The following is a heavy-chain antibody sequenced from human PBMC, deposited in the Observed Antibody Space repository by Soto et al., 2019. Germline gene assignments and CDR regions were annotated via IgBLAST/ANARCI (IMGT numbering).Heavy chain of an antibody. Sequence: SVKVSCKASGGTFSSYAISWVRQAPGQGLEWMGGIIPIFGTANYAQKFQGGVTITADESTSTAYMELSSLRSEDTAVYYCARDPGYCSGGSCYPFSDYYYYGMDVWGQGTTVTVSS. D-gene: IGHD2-15*01. CDR1: GGTFSSYA. CDR2: IIPIFGTA. V-gene: IGHV1-69*13. CDR3: ARDPGYCSGGSCYPFSDYYYYGMDV. J-gene: IGHJ6*02.